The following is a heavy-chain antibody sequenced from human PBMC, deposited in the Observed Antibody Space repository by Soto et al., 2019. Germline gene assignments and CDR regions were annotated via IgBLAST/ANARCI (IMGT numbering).Heavy chain of an antibody. CDR1: GGSISDYY. CDR3: TLCATAGYFDL. Sequence: SETLSLTCTVSGGSISDYYWCWIRQPAGKGLEWIGRLYASGTTDYNPSLRSRVTMSVDASKNHFSLRLNSVTAADTAVYYCTLCATAGYFDLWGRGTLVTVSS. V-gene: IGHV4-4*07. J-gene: IGHJ2*01. CDR2: LYASGTT.